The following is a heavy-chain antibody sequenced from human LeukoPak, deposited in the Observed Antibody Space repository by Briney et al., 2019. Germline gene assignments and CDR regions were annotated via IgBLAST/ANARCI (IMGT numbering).Heavy chain of an antibody. Sequence: SETLSLTCAVSGVSINSSQYYWGWIRQPPGKGLEWIGTMYYSGGTYYNPSLKSRVTISVDTSKNQFFLNLSSVTAADTAVYYCARQREQYIDFWGQGTLVTVSS. D-gene: IGHD1-26*01. CDR2: MYYSGGT. CDR1: GVSINSSQYY. V-gene: IGHV4-39*01. CDR3: ARQREQYIDF. J-gene: IGHJ4*02.